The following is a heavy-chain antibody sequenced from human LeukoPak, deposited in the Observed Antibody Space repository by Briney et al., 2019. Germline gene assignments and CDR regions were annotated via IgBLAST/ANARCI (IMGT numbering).Heavy chain of an antibody. J-gene: IGHJ6*02. D-gene: IGHD6-6*01. CDR2: IKPDGTEQ. Sequence: GGSLRLSCAASGFTFSGFWMTWVRQAPGKGLEWVANIKPDGTEQYYVDSLKGRFTISRDNAKNSLYLQMNGLRAEDTAVYYCARARYSSSSSGYYYYGMDVWGQGTTVTVSS. V-gene: IGHV3-7*05. CDR1: GFTFSGFW. CDR3: ARARYSSSSSGYYYYGMDV.